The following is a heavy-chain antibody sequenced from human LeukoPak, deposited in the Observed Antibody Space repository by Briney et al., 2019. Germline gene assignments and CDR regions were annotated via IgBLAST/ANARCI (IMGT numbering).Heavy chain of an antibody. V-gene: IGHV3-33*01. CDR1: GLTFSSYG. D-gene: IGHD3-22*01. Sequence: GGSLRLSCAASGLTFSSYGMHWFRQAPGKGLGWVAVIWYGVNYKYYADSVKGRFTISRDNSKNTLYLQMNSLRAEDTAVYYCTRDLSYDTYWGQGTLVTVSS. J-gene: IGHJ4*02. CDR3: TRDLSYDTY. CDR2: IWYGVNYK.